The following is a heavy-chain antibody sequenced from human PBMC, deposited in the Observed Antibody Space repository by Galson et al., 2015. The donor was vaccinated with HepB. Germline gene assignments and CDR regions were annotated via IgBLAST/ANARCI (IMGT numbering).Heavy chain of an antibody. V-gene: IGHV3-33*01. D-gene: IGHD3-3*01. CDR3: ASTRYEPPTYYDFWSGYYGVGATTGYGMDV. CDR1: GFTFSSYG. J-gene: IGHJ6*02. Sequence: SLRLSCAASGFTFSSYGMHWVRQAPGKGLEWVAVIWYDGSNKYYADSVKGRFTISRDNSKNTLYLQMNSLRAEDTAVYYCASTRYEPPTYYDFWSGYYGVGATTGYGMDVWGQGTTVTVSS. CDR2: IWYDGSNK.